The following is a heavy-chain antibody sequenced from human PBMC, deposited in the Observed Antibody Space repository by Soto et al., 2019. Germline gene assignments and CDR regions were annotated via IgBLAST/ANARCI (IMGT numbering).Heavy chain of an antibody. Sequence: GGSLRLSCAASGFTFSSYAMHWVRQAPGKGLEWVAVISYDGSNKYYADSVKGRFTISRDNSKNALYLQMNSLRAEDTAVYYCAREPRAYSSGWYRHWYFDLWGRGTLVTV. CDR2: ISYDGSNK. CDR1: GFTFSSYA. V-gene: IGHV3-30-3*01. J-gene: IGHJ2*01. CDR3: AREPRAYSSGWYRHWYFDL. D-gene: IGHD6-19*01.